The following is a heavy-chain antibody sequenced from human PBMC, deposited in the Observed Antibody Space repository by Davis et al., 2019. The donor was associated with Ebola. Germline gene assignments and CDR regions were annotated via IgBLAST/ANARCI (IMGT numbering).Heavy chain of an antibody. D-gene: IGHD4-23*01. J-gene: IGHJ4*02. Sequence: GASLKISCTASGFSSRTYWMSWVRQAPGKGLEWVANIKQDGGEKYYVDSVKGRFTISRGNAKNSLYLQMNSLRAEDTAVYYCASGGNIPFEYWGQGILVSVSS. V-gene: IGHV3-7*03. CDR2: IKQDGGEK. CDR3: ASGGNIPFEY. CDR1: GFSSRTYW.